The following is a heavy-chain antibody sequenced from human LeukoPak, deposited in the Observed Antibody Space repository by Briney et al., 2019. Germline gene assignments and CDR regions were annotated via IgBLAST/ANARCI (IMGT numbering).Heavy chain of an antibody. V-gene: IGHV1-18*01. D-gene: IGHD2-2*01. Sequence: GTSVKVSCKASGYTFTRYGITWVRQAPGQGLEWMGWISAYNGNTNYAHKVQGRVTMTTDTSTSTAYMELRSLSSDDTAAYYCARDNSAISDCSSASCFHFNYWGQGTLVTVSS. CDR2: ISAYNGNT. CDR1: GYTFTRYG. CDR3: ARDNSAISDCSSASCFHFNY. J-gene: IGHJ4*02.